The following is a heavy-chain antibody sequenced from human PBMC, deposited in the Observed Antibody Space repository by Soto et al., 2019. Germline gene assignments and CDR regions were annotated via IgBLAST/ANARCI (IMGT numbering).Heavy chain of an antibody. V-gene: IGHV4-34*01. Sequence: SETLSLTCAVYGGSFSGYYWSWIRQPPGKGLEWIGEINHSGSTNYNPSLKSRVTISVDTSKNQFSLKLSSVAAADTAVYYCARGRSIQYDYVWGSYRWGFDYWGQGTLVTVSS. D-gene: IGHD3-16*02. CDR2: INHSGST. CDR1: GGSFSGYY. CDR3: ARGRSIQYDYVWGSYRWGFDY. J-gene: IGHJ4*02.